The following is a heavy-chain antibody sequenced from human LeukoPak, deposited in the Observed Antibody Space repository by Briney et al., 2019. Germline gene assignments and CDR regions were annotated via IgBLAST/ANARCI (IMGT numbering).Heavy chain of an antibody. CDR3: ARRQLGEGSSVGYYDSSGYYYV. D-gene: IGHD3-22*01. Sequence: SETLSLTCTVSGGSISSGDYYWSWIRQPPGKGLEWIGYIYYSGSTYYNPSLKSRVTISVDTSKNQFSLKLSSVTAADTAVYYCARRQLGEGSSVGYYDSSGYYYVWGQGTLVTVSS. CDR2: IYYSGST. J-gene: IGHJ4*02. V-gene: IGHV4-30-4*01. CDR1: GGSISSGDYY.